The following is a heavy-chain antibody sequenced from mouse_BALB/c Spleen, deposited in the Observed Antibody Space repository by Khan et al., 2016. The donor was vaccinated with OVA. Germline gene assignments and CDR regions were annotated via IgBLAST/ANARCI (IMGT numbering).Heavy chain of an antibody. CDR2: IRYSGST. J-gene: IGHJ2*01. CDR3: ASEARIKY. CDR1: GYSITSGSG. D-gene: IGHD3-2*02. V-gene: IGHV3-1*02. Sequence: EVQLQESGPGLAKPSQSLSLTCNATGYSITSGSGCYWIRQFPGNKLERMGYIRYSGSTNYNQSFKNRISFTRDTSKNQSFLQLNSVTTEDTAAYYCASEARIKYWGQGTTLTVSS.